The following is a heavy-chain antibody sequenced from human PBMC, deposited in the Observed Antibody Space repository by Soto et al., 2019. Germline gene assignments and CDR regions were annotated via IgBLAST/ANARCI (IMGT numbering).Heavy chain of an antibody. Sequence: GGSLRLSCAASGFTFSSYAMSWVRQAPAKGLEWVSAISGSGGSTYYADSVKGRFTISRDNSKNTLYLQMNSLRAEDTAVYYCAKTDCSGGSCYSYSDYWGQGTLVTVSS. CDR1: GFTFSSYA. V-gene: IGHV3-23*01. D-gene: IGHD2-15*01. CDR3: AKTDCSGGSCYSYSDY. CDR2: ISGSGGST. J-gene: IGHJ4*02.